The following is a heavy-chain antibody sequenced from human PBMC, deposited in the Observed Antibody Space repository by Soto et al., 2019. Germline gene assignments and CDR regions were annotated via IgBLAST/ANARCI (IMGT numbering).Heavy chain of an antibody. Sequence: GGSLRLSCEASGFTVSSKDMSWVRQAPGKGLEWVTFIYSTGATYYADSVKGRFTISRDQSKNTVYLQMNSLRAEDTAVYYCARGGYGSGSYLAYWGQGTLVTVSS. CDR3: ARGGYGSGSYLAY. J-gene: IGHJ4*02. D-gene: IGHD3-10*01. V-gene: IGHV3-53*01. CDR2: IYSTGAT. CDR1: GFTVSSKD.